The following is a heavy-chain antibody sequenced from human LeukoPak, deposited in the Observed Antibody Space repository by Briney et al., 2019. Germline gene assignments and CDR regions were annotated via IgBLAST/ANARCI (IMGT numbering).Heavy chain of an antibody. CDR1: GFTFSSYG. CDR2: ISYDGSNK. V-gene: IGHV3-30*18. Sequence: EGSLRLSCAASGFTFSSYGMHWVRQAPGKGLEWVAVISYDGSNKYYADSVKGRFTISRDNSKNTLYLQMNSLRAEDTAVYYCAKGYSSGWFHYYDDLNWFDPWGQGTLVTVSS. D-gene: IGHD6-19*01. CDR3: AKGYSSGWFHYYDDLNWFDP. J-gene: IGHJ5*02.